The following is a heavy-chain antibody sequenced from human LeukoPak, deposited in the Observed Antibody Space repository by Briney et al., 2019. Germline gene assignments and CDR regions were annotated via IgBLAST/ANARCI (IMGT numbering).Heavy chain of an antibody. V-gene: IGHV4-34*01. Sequence: SETLSLTCAVYGGSFSGYYWSWIRQPPGKGLEWIGEINHSGSTNYNPSLKSRVTISVDTSKNQFSLKLSSVTAADTAVYYCARDKYRLLFPMDVWGKGTTVTVSS. J-gene: IGHJ6*03. CDR3: ARDKYRLLFPMDV. CDR2: INHSGST. D-gene: IGHD2-21*02. CDR1: GGSFSGYY.